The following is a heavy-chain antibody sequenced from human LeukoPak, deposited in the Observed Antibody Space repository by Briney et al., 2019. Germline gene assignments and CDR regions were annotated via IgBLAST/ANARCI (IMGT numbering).Heavy chain of an antibody. CDR3: ARGRGTGTTSGFDH. J-gene: IGHJ5*02. D-gene: IGHD1-1*01. CDR1: GFTFSSYW. CDR2: INSDGSST. Sequence: GGSLRLSCAASGFTFSSYWMHWVRQAPGKGLVWVSRINSDGSSTNYADSVKGRFTISRDNAKNTVYLQMNSLRAEDTAVYYCARGRGTGTTSGFDHWGQGTLVTVSS. V-gene: IGHV3-74*01.